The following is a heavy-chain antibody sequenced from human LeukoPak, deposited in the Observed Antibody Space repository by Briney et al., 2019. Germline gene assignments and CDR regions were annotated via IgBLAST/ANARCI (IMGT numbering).Heavy chain of an antibody. D-gene: IGHD3-3*01. CDR2: IYYSGST. CDR1: GGSISSSSYY. V-gene: IGHV4-39*01. J-gene: IGHJ4*02. CDR3: ARLGYDFWSGYLDY. Sequence: SETLSLTCTVSGGSISSSSYYWGWIRQPPGKGLEWIGSIYYSGSTYYNPSLKSRVTISVDTSKNQFSLKLSSVTAADTAVYYCARLGYDFWSGYLDYWGQGTLVTVSS.